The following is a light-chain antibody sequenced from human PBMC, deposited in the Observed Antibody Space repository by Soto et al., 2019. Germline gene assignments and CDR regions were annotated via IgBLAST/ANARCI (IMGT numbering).Light chain of an antibody. J-gene: IGLJ2*01. V-gene: IGLV2-8*01. CDR3: SSYAGSNNVV. Sequence: QSALTQPPSASGSPGQSVTISCTGTSSDVGGYNYVSWYQQHPGKAPKLTIYEVSKRPSGVPDRFSGSKSANTASLTVSGLQAEDEADYYCSSYAGSNNVVFGGGTKLTVL. CDR1: SSDVGGYNY. CDR2: EVS.